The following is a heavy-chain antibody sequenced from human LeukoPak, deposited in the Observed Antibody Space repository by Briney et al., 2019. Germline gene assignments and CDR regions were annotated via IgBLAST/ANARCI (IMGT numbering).Heavy chain of an antibody. Sequence: PSETLSLTCAVSGYSISSGYYWGWIRQPPGKGLEWIGRIYTSGSTNYNPSLKSRVTISVDTSKNQFSLKLSSVTAADTAVYYCARSGADIVVVPAAMSYYYYYYMDVWGKGTTVTVSS. J-gene: IGHJ6*03. V-gene: IGHV4-38-2*01. CDR2: IYTSGST. D-gene: IGHD2-2*01. CDR1: GYSISSGYY. CDR3: ARSGADIVVVPAAMSYYYYYYMDV.